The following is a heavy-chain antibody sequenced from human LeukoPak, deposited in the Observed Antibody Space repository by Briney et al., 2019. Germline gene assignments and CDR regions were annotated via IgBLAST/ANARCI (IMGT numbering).Heavy chain of an antibody. V-gene: IGHV3-48*04. CDR1: GFTFSSYS. D-gene: IGHD3-22*01. CDR3: ARPPYYYDSSGYAFDI. J-gene: IGHJ3*02. Sequence: GGSLRLSCAASGFTFSSYSMNWVRQAPGKGLEWVSYISSSSSTIYYADSVKGRFTISRDNAKNSLYLQMNSLRAEDTAVYYCARPPYYYDSSGYAFDIWGQGTMVTVSS. CDR2: ISSSSSTI.